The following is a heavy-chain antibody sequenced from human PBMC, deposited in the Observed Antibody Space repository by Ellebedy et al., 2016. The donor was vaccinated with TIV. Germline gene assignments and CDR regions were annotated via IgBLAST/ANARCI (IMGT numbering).Heavy chain of an antibody. D-gene: IGHD6-19*01. CDR3: ARDQGSGWGAFDY. CDR1: GLSVSTNY. J-gene: IGHJ4*02. CDR2: MFIAGSA. V-gene: IGHV3-66*01. Sequence: PGGSLRLSCAASGLSVSTNYMGWVRQAPGKGLEWVSVMFIAGSAYYADSVKGRFTISRDNSKNTLYLQMNSLRAEDTAVYYCARDQGSGWGAFDYWGQGTLVTVSS.